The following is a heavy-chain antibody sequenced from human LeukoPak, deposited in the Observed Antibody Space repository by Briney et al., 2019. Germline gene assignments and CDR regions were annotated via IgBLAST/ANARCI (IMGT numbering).Heavy chain of an antibody. CDR2: IYTSGST. CDR3: ARGTYQLLYSSWGYFDY. CDR1: GGSISSGSYY. D-gene: IGHD2-2*02. J-gene: IGHJ4*02. Sequence: SETLSLTCTVSGGSISSGSYYWSWIRQPAGKGLEWIGRIYTSGSTNYNPSLKSRVTISVDTSRNQFSLKLSSVTAAHTPVYFCARGTYQLLYSSWGYFDYWGQGTLVTVSS. V-gene: IGHV4-61*02.